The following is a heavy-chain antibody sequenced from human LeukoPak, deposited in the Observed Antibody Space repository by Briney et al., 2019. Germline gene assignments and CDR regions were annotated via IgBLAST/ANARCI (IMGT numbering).Heavy chain of an antibody. CDR3: AKDMDY. V-gene: IGHV3-9*01. J-gene: IGHJ4*02. Sequence: GGSLRLSCAASGFTFDDYAMHWVRQAPGKGLEWVSGISWNSGSIGYADSVKGRFTISRDNAKNSLYLQMNSLRAEDTALYYCAKDMDYWGQGTLVTVSS. CDR2: ISWNSGSI. CDR1: GFTFDDYA.